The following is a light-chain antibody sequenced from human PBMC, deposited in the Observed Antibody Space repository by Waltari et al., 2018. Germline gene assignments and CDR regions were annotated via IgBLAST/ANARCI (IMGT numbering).Light chain of an antibody. J-gene: IGLJ1*01. CDR2: EDD. V-gene: IGLV2-23*01. CDR1: SSDIGKFNH. CDR3: CSDAGDVTYV. Sequence: QSALTQPASVSGSPGQSITISCTGTSSDIGKFNHVSWYQQHPGKAPKLIIFEDDKRPFGVSSRFSASKSGNTASLIIAGLQVDDEADYFCCSDAGDVTYVFGAGTKVTVL.